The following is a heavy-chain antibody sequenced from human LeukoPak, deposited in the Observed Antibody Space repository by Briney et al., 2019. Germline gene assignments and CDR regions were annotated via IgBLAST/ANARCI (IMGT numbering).Heavy chain of an antibody. CDR2: IIPVLGVA. V-gene: IGHV1-69*04. CDR3: ATGIGTLWSGYYHDF. CDR1: GGTFSTYA. J-gene: IGHJ4*02. D-gene: IGHD3-3*01. Sequence: ASVKVSCKASGGTFSTYAISWVRQAPGQGLEWMGRIIPVLGVANYAQKFQGRVTISADKSTSTAFMEVSSLRSEDTAVYYCATGIGTLWSGYYHDFWGQGTLVTVSS.